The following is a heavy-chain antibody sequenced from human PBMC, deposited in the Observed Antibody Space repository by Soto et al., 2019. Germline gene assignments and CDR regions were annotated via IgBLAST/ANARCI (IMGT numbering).Heavy chain of an antibody. CDR2: IIPIFGTA. D-gene: IGHD3-16*02. CDR3: ARLGASTQADYDYVWGSYRPNYFDY. CDR1: GGTFSSYA. Sequence: QVQLVQSGAEVKKPGSSVKVSCKASGGTFSSYAISWVRQAPGQGLEWMGGIIPIFGTANYAQKFQGRVTITADESTSTADKELINLRSEDTAVYYCARLGASTQADYDYVWGSYRPNYFDYWGQGTLVTVSS. J-gene: IGHJ4*02. V-gene: IGHV1-69*01.